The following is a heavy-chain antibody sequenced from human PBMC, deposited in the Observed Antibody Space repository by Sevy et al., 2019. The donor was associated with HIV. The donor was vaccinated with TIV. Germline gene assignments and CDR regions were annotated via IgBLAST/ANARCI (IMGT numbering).Heavy chain of an antibody. V-gene: IGHV3-23*01. J-gene: IGHJ3*02. Sequence: GGSLRLSCTASGFTFRSYAMSWVRQAPGKGLEWVSAISGSGGSTYYADSVKGRFTISRDNSKNTLYLQMNSLRAEDTAVYYCAKDRVCFGELLWDDASDIWGQGTMVTVSS. CDR2: ISGSGGST. CDR1: GFTFRSYA. D-gene: IGHD3-10*01. CDR3: AKDRVCFGELLWDDASDI.